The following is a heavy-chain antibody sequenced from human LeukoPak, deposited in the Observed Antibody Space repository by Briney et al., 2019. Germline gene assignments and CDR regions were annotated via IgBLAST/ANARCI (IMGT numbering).Heavy chain of an antibody. D-gene: IGHD3-22*01. CDR3: ARVTYYYDTSGYSFLQSGAFDI. V-gene: IGHV4-34*01. Sequence: SETLSLTCAVYGGSFSGYYWSWIRQPPGKGLEWIGEINHSGSTNYNPSLTSRVTISVDTSKNQCSLKLSSVTAADTAVYFCARVTYYYDTSGYSFLQSGAFDIWGQGTMVTVSS. CDR1: GGSFSGYY. CDR2: INHSGST. J-gene: IGHJ3*02.